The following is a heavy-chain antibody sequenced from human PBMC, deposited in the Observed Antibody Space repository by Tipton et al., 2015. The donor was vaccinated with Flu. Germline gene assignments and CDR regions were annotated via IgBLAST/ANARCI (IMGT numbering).Heavy chain of an antibody. V-gene: IGHV4-59*01. CDR3: ASRTYSSSSQYYFYYMYV. D-gene: IGHD6-6*01. J-gene: IGHJ6*03. Sequence: TLSLTCTVSGGSISSYYWSWIRQPPGKGLEWIGYIYYSGSTNYNPSLKSRVTISVDTSKNQFSLKLSSVTAADTAVYYFASRTYSSSSQYYFYYMYVWGKGTTVTVSS. CDR1: GGSISSYY. CDR2: IYYSGST.